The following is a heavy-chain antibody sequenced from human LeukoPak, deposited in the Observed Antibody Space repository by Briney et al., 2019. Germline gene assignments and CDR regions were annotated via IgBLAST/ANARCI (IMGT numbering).Heavy chain of an antibody. J-gene: IGHJ5*02. D-gene: IGHD3-10*01. CDR3: AKDRPTMVRGVPWFDP. Sequence: GGSLRLSCAASGFTFSSYAMSWVRQAPGKGLEWVSAISGSGGSAYYADSVKGRFTISRDNSKNTLYLQMNSLRAEDTAVYYCAKDRPTMVRGVPWFDPWGQGTLVTVSS. V-gene: IGHV3-23*01. CDR2: ISGSGGSA. CDR1: GFTFSSYA.